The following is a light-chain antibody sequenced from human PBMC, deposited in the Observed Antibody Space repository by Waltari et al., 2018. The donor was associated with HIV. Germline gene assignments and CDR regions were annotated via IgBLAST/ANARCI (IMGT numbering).Light chain of an antibody. Sequence: QSVLTQPPSVSAAPGAKVTITCSGSSSNIGNNYVSWYQHLPVTAPKPLVQDNEKRPSGLPVRIYGSTAGTAGTLGIIGLQAGDEADYFCGTWHSSLSAWVFYGETKLTVL. CDR2: DNE. CDR3: GTWHSSLSAWV. J-gene: IGLJ3*02. V-gene: IGLV1-51*01. CDR1: SSNIGNNY.